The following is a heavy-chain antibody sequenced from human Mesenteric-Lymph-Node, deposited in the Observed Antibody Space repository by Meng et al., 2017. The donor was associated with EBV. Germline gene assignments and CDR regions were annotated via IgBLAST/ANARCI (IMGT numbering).Heavy chain of an antibody. CDR1: GFTFSDYS. CDR3: ARDLYVVVAAAGHNLFDP. J-gene: IGHJ5*02. V-gene: IGHV3-21*01. CDR2: ISDSSSNI. Sequence: EVQLVESGGGLVKPGGSLRLSCAASGFTFSDYSMNWVRHAPGKGLEWVSYISDSSSNINYADSVKGRFTISRDNAKNSLYLQMNSLRPEDTAIYYCARDLYVVVAAAGHNLFDPWGKGTLVNVSS. D-gene: IGHD2-15*01.